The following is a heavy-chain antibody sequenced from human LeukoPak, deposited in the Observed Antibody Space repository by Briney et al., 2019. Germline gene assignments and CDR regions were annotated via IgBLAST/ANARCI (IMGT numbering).Heavy chain of an antibody. CDR2: INQSGST. V-gene: IGHV4-34*01. D-gene: IGHD5-18*01. Sequence: PSETLSLTCAVYNGSFGGYYWSWIRQPPGKGLEWIGEINQSGSTNHNPSLKSRVTMSVDTSKNQFSLRLNSVTAADTAVYYCARKVRNNGYMNYWGQGTLVTVSS. CDR1: NGSFGGYY. CDR3: ARKVRNNGYMNY. J-gene: IGHJ4*02.